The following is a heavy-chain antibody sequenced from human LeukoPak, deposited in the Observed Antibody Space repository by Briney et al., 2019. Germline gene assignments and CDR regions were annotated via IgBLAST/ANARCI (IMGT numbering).Heavy chain of an antibody. D-gene: IGHD2-15*01. CDR2: IYYSGST. V-gene: IGHV4-30-4*01. J-gene: IGHJ6*04. Sequence: SQTLSLTCTVSGGSISSGDYYWSWIRQPPGTGLEWIGYIYYSGSTYYNPSLKSRVTISVDTSKNQFSLKLSSVTAADTAVYYCARESTLGSGGVDVWGKGTTVTVSS. CDR1: GGSISSGDYY. CDR3: ARESTLGSGGVDV.